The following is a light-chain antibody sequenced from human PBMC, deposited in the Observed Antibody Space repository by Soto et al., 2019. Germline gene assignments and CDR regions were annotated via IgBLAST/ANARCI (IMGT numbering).Light chain of an antibody. CDR3: SSYVGSNTYV. Sequence: QSALTQPPSASGSPGQSVTISCTGTSSDVGDYNYVSWYQQHPGKAPKLMIYEVSNRPSGVPDRFSGSKSGNTASLTVSGLQTEDEADYYCSSYVGSNTYVFGTGTKLTVL. V-gene: IGLV2-8*01. CDR1: SSDVGDYNY. J-gene: IGLJ1*01. CDR2: EVS.